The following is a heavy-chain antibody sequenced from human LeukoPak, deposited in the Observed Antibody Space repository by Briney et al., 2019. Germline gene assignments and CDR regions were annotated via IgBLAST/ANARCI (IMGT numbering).Heavy chain of an antibody. D-gene: IGHD3-22*01. CDR1: GYTFTSYY. J-gene: IGHJ3*02. CDR2: INPSGGST. Sequence: ASVKVSCKASGYTFTSYYMHWVRQAPGQGLEWMGIINPSGGSTSYAQKFQGRVTMTRDTSTSTVYMELSSLRSEDTAVYHCASIKYYYDSSTRDAFDIWGQGTMVTVSS. V-gene: IGHV1-46*01. CDR3: ASIKYYYDSSTRDAFDI.